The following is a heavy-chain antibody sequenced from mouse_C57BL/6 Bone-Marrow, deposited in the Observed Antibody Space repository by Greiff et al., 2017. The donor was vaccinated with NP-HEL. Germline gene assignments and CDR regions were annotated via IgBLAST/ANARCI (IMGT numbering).Heavy chain of an antibody. CDR3: ARYSNYWYFDV. V-gene: IGHV8-8*01. J-gene: IGHJ1*03. D-gene: IGHD2-5*01. CDR2: IWWDDDK. Sequence: QVQLKESGPGILQPSQTLSLTCSFSGFSLSTFGMGVGWIRQPSGKGLEWLAHIWWDDDKYYNPALKRRLTTAKDTSKNQVFLKIANVDTADTATYYCARYSNYWYFDVWGTGTTVTVSS. CDR1: GFSLSTFGMG.